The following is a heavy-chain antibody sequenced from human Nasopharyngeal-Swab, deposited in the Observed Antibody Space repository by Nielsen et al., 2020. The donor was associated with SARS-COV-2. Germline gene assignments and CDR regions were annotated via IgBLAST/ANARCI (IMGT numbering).Heavy chain of an antibody. V-gene: IGHV4-59*08. Sequence: SETLSLTCTVSGGSISNYYWTWVRLPPGKGLECIGYIYYSGSTKYNSSLKSRVTMSAGTSKNQFSLKLTSVTAADTGVYYCARLRVPGMDIWGQGTTVTVSS. D-gene: IGHD3-3*01. CDR3: ARLRVPGMDI. CDR2: IYYSGST. CDR1: GGSISNYY. J-gene: IGHJ6*02.